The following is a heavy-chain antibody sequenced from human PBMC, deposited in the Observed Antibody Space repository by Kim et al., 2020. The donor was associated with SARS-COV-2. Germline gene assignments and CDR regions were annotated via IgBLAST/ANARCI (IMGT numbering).Heavy chain of an antibody. J-gene: IGHJ6*02. D-gene: IGHD1-26*01. CDR3: ARMGSGSNYYGMDV. V-gene: IGHV3-74*01. Sequence: KSSAASLKGRFTTSRDNAKNTVYLQMSSLRAEDTAVYYCARMGSGSNYYGMDVWGQGTTVTVSS. CDR2: K.